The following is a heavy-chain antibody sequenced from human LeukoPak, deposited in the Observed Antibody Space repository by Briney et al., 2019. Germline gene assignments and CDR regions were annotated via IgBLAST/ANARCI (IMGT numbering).Heavy chain of an antibody. CDR3: AKKRSSGGATQFDY. D-gene: IGHD2-15*01. V-gene: IGHV3-23*01. Sequence: GGALRLSCVASGFIFSSYGMSWVRQAPGKGLEWVSSTSGSGDDTYYADSVKGRFTLSRYNSKNTLYLQMNSLRADDTAVYYCAKKRSSGGATQFDYWGQGTLVTVSS. J-gene: IGHJ4*02. CDR1: GFIFSSYG. CDR2: TSGSGDDT.